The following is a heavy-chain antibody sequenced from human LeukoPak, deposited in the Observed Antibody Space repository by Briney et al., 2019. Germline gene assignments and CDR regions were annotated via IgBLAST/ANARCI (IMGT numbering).Heavy chain of an antibody. CDR3: ARGLEAEWELLDY. CDR2: FDPEDGET. D-gene: IGHD1-26*01. CDR1: GYTLAQLA. J-gene: IGHJ4*02. V-gene: IGHV1-24*01. Sequence: ASVKVSCKVSGYTLAQLAIHWVRQAPGKGLEWMGGFDPEDGETVYAQRFQDRVTMTEDTSTDTANMELTSLASEDTAVYYCARGLEAEWELLDYWGQGTLVTVSS.